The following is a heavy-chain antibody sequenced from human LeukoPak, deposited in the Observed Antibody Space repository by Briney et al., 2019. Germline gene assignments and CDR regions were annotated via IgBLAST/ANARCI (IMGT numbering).Heavy chain of an antibody. D-gene: IGHD3-10*01. V-gene: IGHV1-8*01. CDR1: GYTFTSYD. J-gene: IGHJ4*02. Sequence: ASVKVSCKASGYTFTSYDINWVRQATGQGLEWMGWMNPNSGNTGYAQKFQGRVTMTRNTSISTAYMELSSLRSEDTAVYYCARRARITMVRGVYYFDYWGQGTLVTVSS. CDR3: ARRARITMVRGVYYFDY. CDR2: MNPNSGNT.